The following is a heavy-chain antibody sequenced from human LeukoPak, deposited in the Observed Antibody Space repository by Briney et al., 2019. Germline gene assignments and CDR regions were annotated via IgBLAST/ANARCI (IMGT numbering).Heavy chain of an antibody. D-gene: IGHD6-13*01. Sequence: PSQTLSLTCTVSGGSISSGNYYWSWIRQPPGKGLEWIGYIYYSGSTYYNPSLKSRLTISADTSKNQFSLRLSSVTAADTAVYYCARVGHIAAAGTYYYYYGMDVWGQGTTVTVSS. V-gene: IGHV4-30-4*01. CDR1: GGSISSGNYY. CDR3: ARVGHIAAAGTYYYYYGMDV. J-gene: IGHJ6*02. CDR2: IYYSGST.